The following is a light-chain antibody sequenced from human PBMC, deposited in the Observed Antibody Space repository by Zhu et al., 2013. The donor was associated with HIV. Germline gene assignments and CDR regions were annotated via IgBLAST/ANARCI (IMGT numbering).Light chain of an antibody. Sequence: DIQMTQSPSSLSASVGDRVTITCRASQAISNSLAWYQQAPGKVPKLLIFAASTLQSGVPSRFSGSGSGTDFTLTISSLQPEDVATYYCQNFNSAPHTFGGGPRWRSN. CDR2: AAS. CDR1: QAISNS. CDR3: QNFNSAPHT. V-gene: IGKV1-27*01. J-gene: IGKJ4*01.